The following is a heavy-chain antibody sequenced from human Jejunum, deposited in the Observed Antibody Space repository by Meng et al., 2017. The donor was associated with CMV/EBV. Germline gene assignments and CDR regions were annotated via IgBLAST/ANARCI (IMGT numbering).Heavy chain of an antibody. CDR3: AKVGSRYYFES. Sequence: AASGFTFSDYEMTWVRQAPGKGLEWVSYISAAGRTIYYADSVKGRFTISRDHAKNSLSLQMHSLRVEDTATYFCAKVGSRYYFESWGQGLLVTVSS. CDR1: GFTFSDYE. J-gene: IGHJ4*02. CDR2: ISAAGRTI. V-gene: IGHV3-48*03. D-gene: IGHD3-10*01.